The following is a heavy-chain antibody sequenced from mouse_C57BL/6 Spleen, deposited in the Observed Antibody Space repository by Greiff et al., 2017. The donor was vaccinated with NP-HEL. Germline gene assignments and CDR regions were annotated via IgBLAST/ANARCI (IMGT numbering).Heavy chain of an antibody. CDR2: IDPSDSET. V-gene: IGHV1-52*01. D-gene: IGHD1-1*01. CDR3: ARSAYYYGSSYPNYYAMDY. J-gene: IGHJ4*01. Sequence: QVQLQQPGAELVRPGSSVKLSCKASGYTFTSYWMHWVKQRPIQGLEWIGNIDPSDSETHYNQKFKDKATLTVDKSSSTAYMQLSSLTSEDSAVYYCARSAYYYGSSYPNYYAMDYWGQGTSVTVSS. CDR1: GYTFTSYW.